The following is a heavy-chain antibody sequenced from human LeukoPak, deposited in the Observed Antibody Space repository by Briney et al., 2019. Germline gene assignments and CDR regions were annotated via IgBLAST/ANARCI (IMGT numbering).Heavy chain of an antibody. Sequence: SETLSLTCTVSGGSISNYYWAWIRQPPGKGLEWIGSIYHSGSTYYNPSLKSRVTISVDTSKNQFSLKLSSVTAADTAVYYCARAVAARYYFDYWGQGTLVTVSS. D-gene: IGHD6-6*01. CDR1: GGSISNYY. CDR2: IYHSGST. CDR3: ARAVAARYYFDY. V-gene: IGHV4-38-2*02. J-gene: IGHJ4*02.